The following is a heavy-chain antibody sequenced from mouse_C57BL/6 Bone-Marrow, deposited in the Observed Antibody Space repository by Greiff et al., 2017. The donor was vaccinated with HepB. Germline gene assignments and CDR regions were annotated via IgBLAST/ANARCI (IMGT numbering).Heavy chain of an antibody. V-gene: IGHV5-4*01. CDR2: ISDGGSYT. CDR1: GFTFSSYA. CDR3: ARGPFYYYGSSTDY. D-gene: IGHD1-1*01. Sequence: VQLKESGGGLVKPGGSLKLSCAASGFTFSSYAMSWVRQTPEKRLEWVATISDGGSYTYYPDNVKGRFTISRDNAKNNLYLQMSHLKSEDTAMYYCARGPFYYYGSSTDYWGQGTTLTVSS. J-gene: IGHJ2*01.